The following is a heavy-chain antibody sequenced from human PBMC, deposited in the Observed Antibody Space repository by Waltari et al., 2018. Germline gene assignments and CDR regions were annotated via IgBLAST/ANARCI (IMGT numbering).Heavy chain of an antibody. CDR3: ARGGGNRPLGGYPLGY. CDR2: VSPSLGLA. CDR1: GGTFSSSP. Sequence: QVQLVQSGAEVKKPGSSVKVSCKASGGTFSSSPISWVRQAPGQGLEWMGRVSPSLGLANDAQNCQCRGTSTADKATSTAYMELSSLRSEDTAVYYCARGGGNRPLGGYPLGYWGQGTLVTVSS. V-gene: IGHV1-69*02. D-gene: IGHD3-22*01. J-gene: IGHJ4*02.